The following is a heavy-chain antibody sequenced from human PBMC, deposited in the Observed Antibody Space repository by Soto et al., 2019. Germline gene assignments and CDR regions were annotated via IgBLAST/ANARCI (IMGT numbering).Heavy chain of an antibody. Sequence: SVKVSCKASGGTFSSYAISWVRQAPGQGLEWMGGIIPIFGTANYAQKFQGRVTITADESTSTAYMELSSLRSEDTAVYYCAREKGAATKCFDPWGQGTLVTVSS. CDR1: GGTFSSYA. V-gene: IGHV1-69*13. CDR3: AREKGAATKCFDP. D-gene: IGHD2-15*01. J-gene: IGHJ5*02. CDR2: IIPIFGTA.